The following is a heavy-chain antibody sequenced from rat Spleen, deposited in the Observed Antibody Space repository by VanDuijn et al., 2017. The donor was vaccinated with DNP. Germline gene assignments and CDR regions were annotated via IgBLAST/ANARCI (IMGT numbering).Heavy chain of an antibody. J-gene: IGHJ2*01. Sequence: EVQLVESGGGLVQPGRSLQLSCAASGFTFSYYGMAWVRQAPKKGLEWVASISASGGSTSYRNSVKGRFTISRDNAKSTLYLQMASLRSEDTATYYCTTDFERGYWGQGVMVTVSS. D-gene: IGHD1-11*01. V-gene: IGHV5-19*01. CDR2: ISASGGST. CDR3: TTDFERGY. CDR1: GFTFSYYG.